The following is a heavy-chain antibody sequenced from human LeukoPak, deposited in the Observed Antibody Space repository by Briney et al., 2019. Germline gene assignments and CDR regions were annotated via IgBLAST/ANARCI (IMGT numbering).Heavy chain of an antibody. CDR3: AKDPPRDTAMVTNYFDY. CDR2: ISGSGGST. V-gene: IGHV3-23*01. CDR1: GFTFSSYG. Sequence: GGSLRLSCAASGFTFSSYGMSWVLQAPGKGLEWVSAISGSGGSTYYADSVKGRFTISRDNSKNTLYLQMNSLRAEDTAVYYCAKDPPRDTAMVTNYFDYWGQGTLVTVSS. D-gene: IGHD5-18*01. J-gene: IGHJ4*02.